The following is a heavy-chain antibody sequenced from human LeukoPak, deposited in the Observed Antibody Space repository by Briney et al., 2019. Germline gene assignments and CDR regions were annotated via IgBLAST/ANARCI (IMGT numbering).Heavy chain of an antibody. V-gene: IGHV4-34*01. CDR3: ARGRSQFQH. Sequence: SETLSLTCAVYGRSFSGYYWSWIRQPPGKGLEWIGEINHSGSTNYNPSLKSRVTISVDTSKNQFSLKLSSVTAADTAVYYCARGRSQFQHWGQGTLVTVSS. J-gene: IGHJ1*01. CDR2: INHSGST. CDR1: GRSFSGYY.